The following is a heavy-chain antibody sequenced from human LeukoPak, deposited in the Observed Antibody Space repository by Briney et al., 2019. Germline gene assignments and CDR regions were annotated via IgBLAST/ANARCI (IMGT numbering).Heavy chain of an antibody. CDR2: INPNSGGT. CDR3: AREGSVVPAAMRWFDP. Sequence: ASVKVSCKASGYTFTGYYMHWVRQAPGQGLEWMGWINPNSGGTNYAQKFQGRVTMTRDTSISTAYMELSRLRSDDTAVYYCAREGSVVPAAMRWFDPWGQGTLVTVSS. V-gene: IGHV1-2*02. CDR1: GYTFTGYY. D-gene: IGHD2-2*01. J-gene: IGHJ5*02.